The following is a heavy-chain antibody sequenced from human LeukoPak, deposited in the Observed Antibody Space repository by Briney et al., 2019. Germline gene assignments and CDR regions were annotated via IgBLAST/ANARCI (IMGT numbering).Heavy chain of an antibody. CDR1: GFTVSSYY. Sequence: GGPLRLSCAASGFTVSSYYMSWVRQAPGKGLEWVSVNYSGGSTYCADSVKGRFTISRDNSKNTLYLQMSSLRAEDTAVYYCARENFDSSGYYSYYFDFWGQGTLVTVSS. CDR3: ARENFDSSGYYSYYFDF. V-gene: IGHV3-53*01. CDR2: NYSGGST. J-gene: IGHJ4*02. D-gene: IGHD3-22*01.